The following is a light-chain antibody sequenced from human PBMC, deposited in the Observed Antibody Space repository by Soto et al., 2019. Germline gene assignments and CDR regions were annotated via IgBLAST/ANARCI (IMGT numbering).Light chain of an antibody. CDR3: QQSYSHPWVT. J-gene: IGKJ3*01. CDR1: QSISSY. CDR2: AAS. V-gene: IGKV1-39*01. Sequence: DIQMTQSPSSLSASVGDRVTITCRASQSISSYLNCYQQKPWKAPKLLIYAASSLQSGVPSRFSGSGSGTDFTLTISSLQPEDFATYYCQQSYSHPWVTFGPGTTVDIK.